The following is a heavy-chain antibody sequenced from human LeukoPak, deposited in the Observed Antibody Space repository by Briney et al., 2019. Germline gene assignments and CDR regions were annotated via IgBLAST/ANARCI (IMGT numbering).Heavy chain of an antibody. J-gene: IGHJ4*02. CDR1: GGSFSGYY. CDR3: ARGRSGYSPPPFY. CDR2: INHSGST. Sequence: PSETLSLTCAVYGGSFSGYYWSWIRQPPGKGLEWIGEINHSGSTNYNPSLKSRVTISVDTSKNQFSLKLSSVTAADTAAYYCARGRSGYSPPPFYWGQGTLVTVSS. D-gene: IGHD5-12*01. V-gene: IGHV4-34*01.